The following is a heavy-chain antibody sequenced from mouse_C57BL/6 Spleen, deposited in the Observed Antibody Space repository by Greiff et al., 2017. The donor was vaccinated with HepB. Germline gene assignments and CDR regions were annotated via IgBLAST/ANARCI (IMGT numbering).Heavy chain of an antibody. CDR2: IDPSDSYT. CDR3: ARSSYDYDGFAY. CDR1: GYTFTSYW. J-gene: IGHJ3*01. Sequence: VQLQQPGAELVMPGASVKLSCKASGYTFTSYWMHWVKQRPGQGLEWIGEIDPSDSYTNYNQKFKGKSTLTVDKSSSTAYMQLSSLTSEDSAVYYCARSSYDYDGFAYWGQGTLVTVSA. D-gene: IGHD2-4*01. V-gene: IGHV1-69*01.